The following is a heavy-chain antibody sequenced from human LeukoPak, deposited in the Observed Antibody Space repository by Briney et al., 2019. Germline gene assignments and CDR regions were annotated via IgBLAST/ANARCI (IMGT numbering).Heavy chain of an antibody. CDR3: ARGYSSSSGSVSDY. V-gene: IGHV3-48*02. J-gene: IGHJ4*02. CDR2: ITSSSSTI. D-gene: IGHD6-6*01. CDR1: GFTFSSYN. Sequence: GGSLRLSCAASGFTFSSYNMNWVRQAPGKGLEWVSYITSSSSTIYYADSVKGRFTISRDNAKNSLYLQMNSLRDEDTAVYYCARGYSSSSGSVSDYWGQGTLVTVSP.